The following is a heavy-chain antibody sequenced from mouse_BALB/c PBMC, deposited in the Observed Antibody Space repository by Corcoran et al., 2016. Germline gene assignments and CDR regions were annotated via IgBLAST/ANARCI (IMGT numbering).Heavy chain of an antibody. J-gene: IGHJ1*01. D-gene: IGHD1-2*01. V-gene: IGHV9-3-1*01. CDR3: ARYHHYYGYVGYFDV. Sequence: QIQLVQSGPELKKPGETVKISCKASGYTFTNYGMNWVKQAPGKGLKWMGWINTYTGEPTYADDFKGRFAFSLETSASTAYLQINNLKNEDTATYFCARYHHYYGYVGYFDVWGAGTTVTVSS. CDR2: INTYTGEP. CDR1: GYTFTNYG.